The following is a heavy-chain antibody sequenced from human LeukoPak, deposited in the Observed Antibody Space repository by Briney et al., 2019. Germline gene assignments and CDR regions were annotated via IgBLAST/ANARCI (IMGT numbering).Heavy chain of an antibody. CDR2: IYYSGST. CDR3: ARDFSPYYDFWSGYYTQKRGGLDY. D-gene: IGHD3-3*01. CDR1: GGSISSSSYY. Sequence: LETLSLTCTVSGGSISSSSYYWGWIRQPPGKGLEWIGSIYYSGSTYYNPSLKSRVTISVDTSKNQFSLKLSSVTAADTAVYYCARDFSPYYDFWSGYYTQKRGGLDYWGQGTLVTVSS. V-gene: IGHV4-39*07. J-gene: IGHJ4*02.